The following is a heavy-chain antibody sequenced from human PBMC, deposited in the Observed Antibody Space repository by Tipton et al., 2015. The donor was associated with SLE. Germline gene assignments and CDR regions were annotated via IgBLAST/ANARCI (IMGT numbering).Heavy chain of an antibody. CDR3: ARGSYYYDSSDYVDL. J-gene: IGHJ5*02. CDR2: ISSSSSYI. CDR1: GFTFSSYS. V-gene: IGHV3-21*01. Sequence: SLRLSCAASGFTFSSYSMNWVRQAPGKGLEWVSSISSSSSYIYFADSVKGRFTISRDNAKNSLYLQMNSLRAEDTAVYYCARGSYYYDSSDYVDLWGQGTLVTVSS. D-gene: IGHD3-22*01.